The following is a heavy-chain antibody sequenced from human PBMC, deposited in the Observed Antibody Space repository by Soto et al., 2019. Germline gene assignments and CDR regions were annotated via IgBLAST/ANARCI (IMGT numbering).Heavy chain of an antibody. CDR3: ARQLGSGGCFDY. CDR2: IHYDGRT. J-gene: IGHJ4*02. V-gene: IGHV4-39*01. Sequence: SETLSLTCTVSGGSISSNSDYWVWIRQPPGKGLEWIGSIHYDGRTYYNPSLKSRVTISEDTSKNHFSLKLSYVAAADTAVYYCARQLGSGGCFDYWGQGALVTVSS. CDR1: GGSISSNSDY. D-gene: IGHD3-10*01.